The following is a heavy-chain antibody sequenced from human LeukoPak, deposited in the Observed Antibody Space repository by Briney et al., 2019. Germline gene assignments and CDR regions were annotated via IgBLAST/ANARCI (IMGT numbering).Heavy chain of an antibody. CDR2: INGNGGST. V-gene: IGHV3-23*01. CDR1: GFTFSSYG. D-gene: IGHD2-8*02. J-gene: IGHJ3*02. CDR3: AKARSTGGVFDI. Sequence: PGGSLRLSCAASGFTFSSYGMSWVRQAPGKGLEWVSGINGNGGSTYYADSVKGRFTISRDNSKNTLYLQMNSLRADDTAVYYCAKARSTGGVFDIWGQGTMVTVSS.